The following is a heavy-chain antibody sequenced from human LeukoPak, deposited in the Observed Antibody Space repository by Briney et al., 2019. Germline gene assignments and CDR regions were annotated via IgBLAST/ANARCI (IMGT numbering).Heavy chain of an antibody. J-gene: IGHJ3*02. CDR3: ARPDQRGYSYGYSAFDI. Sequence: SETLSLTCTVSGGSITSGNYYWGWIRQPPGKGLEWIGSIYYSGSTYYNPSLKSRVTIFIESSKNQFSLKLLSVTAADTAVYYCARPDQRGYSYGYSAFDIWGQGTMVTVSS. D-gene: IGHD5-18*01. V-gene: IGHV4-39*01. CDR1: GGSITSGNYY. CDR2: IYYSGST.